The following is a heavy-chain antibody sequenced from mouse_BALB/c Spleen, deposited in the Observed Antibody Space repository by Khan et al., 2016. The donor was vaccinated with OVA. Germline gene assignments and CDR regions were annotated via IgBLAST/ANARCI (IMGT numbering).Heavy chain of an antibody. CDR3: AMAVGGKVPLDY. D-gene: IGHD1-1*02. Sequence: DLVKPGASVKLSCKASVYTFTSYWINWIKQRPGQGLEWIGRIAPGSGSTYYNEMFKGKATLTVDTSSSTAYIQLSSLSSEDSAVYFCAMAVGGKVPLDYWGQGTTLAVSS. V-gene: IGHV1S41*01. J-gene: IGHJ2*01. CDR2: IAPGSGST. CDR1: VYTFTSYW.